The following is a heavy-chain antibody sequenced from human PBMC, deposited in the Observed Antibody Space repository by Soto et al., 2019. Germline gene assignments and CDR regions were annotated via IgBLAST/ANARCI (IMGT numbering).Heavy chain of an antibody. CDR1: GYTFTSYD. D-gene: IGHD2-2*02. CDR3: ARGGGYCSSTSCYTDYYYYYGMDV. Sequence: VASVKVSCKASGYTFTSYDINWVRQATGQGLEWMGWMNPNSGNTGYAQKFQGRVTMTRNTSISTAYMELSSLRSEDTAVYYCARGGGYCSSTSCYTDYYYYYGMDVWGQGTTVTVSS. CDR2: MNPNSGNT. J-gene: IGHJ6*02. V-gene: IGHV1-8*01.